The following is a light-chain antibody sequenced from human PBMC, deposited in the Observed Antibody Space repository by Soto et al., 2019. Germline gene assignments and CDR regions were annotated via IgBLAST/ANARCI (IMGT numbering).Light chain of an antibody. J-gene: IGKJ1*01. CDR1: QSVSTD. V-gene: IGKV3-15*01. CDR2: GAS. CDR3: QQYNKWPRT. Sequence: ETVMTQSPATLSVSPGERATVSCRASQSVSTDLAWYQQKPGQAPRLLIHGASTRATGVPASFSGGGSGTEFTLTISSLRSEDFAVYYCQQYNKWPRTFGQGTKVDIK.